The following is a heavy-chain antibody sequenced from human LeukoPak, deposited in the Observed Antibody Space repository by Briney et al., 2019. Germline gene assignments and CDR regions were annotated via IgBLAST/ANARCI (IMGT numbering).Heavy chain of an antibody. V-gene: IGHV3-53*01. J-gene: IGHJ3*02. D-gene: IGHD3-10*01. Sequence: PGGSLRLSCAASGFTVSSNYMSWVRQAPGKGLEWVSVIYSGGSTYYADSVKGRFTISRDNSKNTLYLQMNSLRPEDAAVYYCAKDFRGSGSPFDAFDIWGQGTMVTVSS. CDR2: IYSGGST. CDR3: AKDFRGSGSPFDAFDI. CDR1: GFTVSSNY.